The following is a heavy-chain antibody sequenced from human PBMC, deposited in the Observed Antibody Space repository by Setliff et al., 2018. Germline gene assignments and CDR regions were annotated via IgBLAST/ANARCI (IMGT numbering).Heavy chain of an antibody. CDR1: GDSISSRRNY. CDR2: IYTSWST. V-gene: IGHV4-61*09. Sequence: TLSLTCTVSGDSISSRRNYWGWFRQPAGKELEWIGQIYTSWSTNYNPSLKSRVTISLDTSKNRFSLNLTSVTAADTAVYYCARAVTTVIFWFDPWGLGTLVTVSS. J-gene: IGHJ5*02. CDR3: ARAVTTVIFWFDP. D-gene: IGHD1-1*01.